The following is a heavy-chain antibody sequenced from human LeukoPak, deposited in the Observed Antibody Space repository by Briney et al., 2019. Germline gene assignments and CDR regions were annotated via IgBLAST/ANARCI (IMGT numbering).Heavy chain of an antibody. CDR2: INHSGST. V-gene: IGHV4-34*01. J-gene: IGHJ3*02. D-gene: IGHD3-10*01. CDR3: AKSNGYGLVDI. Sequence: PSETLSLTCAVYGGSFSGYYWNWIRQPPGKGLEWIGEINHSGSTNYNPSLKSRVTISLDTSRNQFSLKLNSVTAADTAVYYCAKSNGYGLVDIWGQGTMVTVSS. CDR1: GGSFSGYY.